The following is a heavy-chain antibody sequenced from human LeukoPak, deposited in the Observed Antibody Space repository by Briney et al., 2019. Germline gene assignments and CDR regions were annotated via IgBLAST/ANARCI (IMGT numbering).Heavy chain of an antibody. CDR1: GFTFSNVW. V-gene: IGHV3-15*01. CDR3: ATRLVSTGDY. Sequence: GGSLRLSCAASGFTFSNVWMNWVRRAPGKGLEWIGRIKSKTDGGIREYAASVKGRFIISRDDSKSTVDLQMNSLKTEDTAVYFCATRLVSTGDYWGQGTLVTVSS. CDR2: IKSKTDGGIR. J-gene: IGHJ4*02. D-gene: IGHD5/OR15-5a*01.